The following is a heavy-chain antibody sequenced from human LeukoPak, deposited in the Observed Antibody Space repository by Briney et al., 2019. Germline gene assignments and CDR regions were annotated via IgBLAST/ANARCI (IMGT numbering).Heavy chain of an antibody. J-gene: IGHJ4*02. V-gene: IGHV1-2*02. CDR3: ARDRSSLYNGNYAF. CDR1: GYTFTDFY. Sequence: GASVKVSCKTSGYTFTDFYIHWVRQAPGQGLEFMGWVNPHSGGTSYAAKFRGRVTLTRDTSTTTSYMDLSSLTSGDTAVYYCARDRSSLYNGNYAFWGQGTLVTVSS. D-gene: IGHD5-12*01. CDR2: VNPHSGGT.